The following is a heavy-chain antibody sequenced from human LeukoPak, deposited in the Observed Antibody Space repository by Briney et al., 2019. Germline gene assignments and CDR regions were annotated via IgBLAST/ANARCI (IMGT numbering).Heavy chain of an antibody. J-gene: IGHJ6*03. V-gene: IGHV3-33*08. CDR2: IWYDGSNK. Sequence: SGGSLRPSCAASGFTFSSYGMHWVRQAPGKGLEWVAVIWYDGSNKYYADSVKGRFTISRDNSKNTLYLQMNSLGAEDTAVYYCARETSSTGTSQVDYYYMDVWGKGTTVTVSS. CDR3: ARETSSTGTSQVDYYYMDV. CDR1: GFTFSSYG. D-gene: IGHD1-1*01.